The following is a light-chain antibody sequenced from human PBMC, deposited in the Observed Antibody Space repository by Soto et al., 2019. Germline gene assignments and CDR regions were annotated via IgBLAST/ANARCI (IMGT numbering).Light chain of an antibody. CDR1: SSDVGSYNL. J-gene: IGLJ2*01. CDR2: EGS. Sequence: QSALTQPASASGSPGQSITISCSGTSSDVGSYNLVSWHQQHPGKAPKLLVYEGSKRRSGVSSRFSGSKSGNTASLTISGLQAEDEADYYCCSYAGSSTLVFGGGTQLTVL. CDR3: CSYAGSSTLV. V-gene: IGLV2-23*01.